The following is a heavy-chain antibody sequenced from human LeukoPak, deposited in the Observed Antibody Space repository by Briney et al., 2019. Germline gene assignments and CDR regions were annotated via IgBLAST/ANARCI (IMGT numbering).Heavy chain of an antibody. J-gene: IGHJ3*02. D-gene: IGHD6-19*01. CDR3: ARGGVAERPRNDAFDI. V-gene: IGHV1-2*02. CDR1: GYTFTGYY. CDR2: INPNSGGT. Sequence: ASVKVSCKASGYTFTGYYMHWARQAPGQGLEWMGWINPNSGGTNYAQKFQGRVTMTRDTSISTAYMELSRLRSDDTAVYYCARGGVAERPRNDAFDIWGQGTMVTVSS.